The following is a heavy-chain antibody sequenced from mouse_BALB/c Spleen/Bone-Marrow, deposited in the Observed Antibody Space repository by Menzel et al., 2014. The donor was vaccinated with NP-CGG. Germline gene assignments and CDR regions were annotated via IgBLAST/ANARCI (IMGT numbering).Heavy chain of an antibody. V-gene: IGHV1S53*02. J-gene: IGHJ3*01. CDR3: TSNNYGSSRGFVY. Sequence: VKLQESDAELVKPGASVKMSCKASGYTFTDHAIHWVKQKPEQGLEWIGYISPGNGDIKYNEKFKGKATLTADKSSSTAYMQLNSLTSEDSAVYFCTSNNYGSSRGFVYWGQGTPVTVSA. CDR1: GYTFTDHA. CDR2: ISPGNGDI. D-gene: IGHD1-1*01.